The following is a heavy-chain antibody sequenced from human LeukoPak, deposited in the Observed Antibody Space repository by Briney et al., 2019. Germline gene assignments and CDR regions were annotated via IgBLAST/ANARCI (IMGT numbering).Heavy chain of an antibody. J-gene: IGHJ5*02. V-gene: IGHV4-4*09. CDR2: IYTSGST. Sequence: PSETLSLTCTVSGGSISSYYWSWIRQPPGKGLEWIGYIYTSGSTNYNPSLKRRVTISVDTSKNQFSLKLSSVTAADTAVYYCARHGYDSSGYYYDWFDPWGQGTLVTVSS. CDR1: GGSISSYY. CDR3: ARHGYDSSGYYYDWFDP. D-gene: IGHD3-22*01.